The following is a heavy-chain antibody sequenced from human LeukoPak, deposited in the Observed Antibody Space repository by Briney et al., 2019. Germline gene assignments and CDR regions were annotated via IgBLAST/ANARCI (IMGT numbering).Heavy chain of an antibody. D-gene: IGHD6-13*01. CDR3: ARDGIAAAGKYYYYGMDV. CDR1: GGSISSGDYY. Sequence: SETLSLPCAVSGGSISSGDYYWGLVPQPPGKGLGWDGSIYCSGSTYYNPSLKNRVTISVDTSKNQFSLKLSSVTAADTAVYYCARDGIAAAGKYYYYGMDVWGQGTTVTVSS. CDR2: IYCSGST. V-gene: IGHV4-30-4*01. J-gene: IGHJ6*02.